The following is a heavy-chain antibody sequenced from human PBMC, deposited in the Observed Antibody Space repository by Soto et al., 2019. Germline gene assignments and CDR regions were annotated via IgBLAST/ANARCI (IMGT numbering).Heavy chain of an antibody. CDR2: ISAYNGNT. CDR1: GYTFTSYG. J-gene: IGHJ4*02. D-gene: IGHD6-19*01. CDR3: ARDKGIAVAGTPCSFDY. V-gene: IGHV1-18*01. Sequence: QVQLVQSGAEVKKPGASVKVSCKASGYTFTSYGISWVRQAPGQGLEWMGWISAYNGNTNYAQKLQGRVTMTTDTPTSTAYMELRSLRSDDTAVYYCARDKGIAVAGTPCSFDYWGQGTLVTVSS.